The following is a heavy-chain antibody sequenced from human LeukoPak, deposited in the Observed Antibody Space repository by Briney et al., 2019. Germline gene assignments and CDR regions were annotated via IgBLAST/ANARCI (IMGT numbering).Heavy chain of an antibody. Sequence: TSEPLSLTCTVSGGSISSYYWSWLRQPPGKGLEWVGYIYSSGSTNYNPSLKSRVTISLNTSKEQFSLKLDSVTAADTALYYCGRTYSTSANFDYWGQGTLVTVSS. V-gene: IGHV4-4*09. D-gene: IGHD2-2*01. J-gene: IGHJ4*02. CDR3: GRTYSTSANFDY. CDR2: IYSSGST. CDR1: GGSISSYY.